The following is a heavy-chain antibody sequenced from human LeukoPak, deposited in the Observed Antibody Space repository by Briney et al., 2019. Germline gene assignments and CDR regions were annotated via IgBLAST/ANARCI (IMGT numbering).Heavy chain of an antibody. V-gene: IGHV3-23*01. Sequence: PGGSLRLSCAASGFTFSSYAMSWVRQAPGKGLEWVSAISGSGGSTYYADSVKGRFTISRDNSKNTLYLQLNSLRVEDTAVYCATSIVGFTYDEHFQHWGQGTLVTVSS. CDR2: ISGSGGST. CDR3: ATSIVGFTYDEHFQH. D-gene: IGHD1-26*01. CDR1: GFTFSSYA. J-gene: IGHJ1*01.